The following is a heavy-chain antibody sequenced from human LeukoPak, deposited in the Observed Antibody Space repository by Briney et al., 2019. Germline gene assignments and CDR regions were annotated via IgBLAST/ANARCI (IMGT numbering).Heavy chain of an antibody. Sequence: ASVKVSCKASGYTFTGYYMHWVRQAPGQGLEWMGWINPNSGGTNYAQKFQDRVTMTRDTSISTAYMELSRLRSDDTAVYYCARGAEVDILTGYPAPDYWGQGTLVTVSS. J-gene: IGHJ4*02. CDR2: INPNSGGT. CDR3: ARGAEVDILTGYPAPDY. D-gene: IGHD3-9*01. V-gene: IGHV1-2*02. CDR1: GYTFTGYY.